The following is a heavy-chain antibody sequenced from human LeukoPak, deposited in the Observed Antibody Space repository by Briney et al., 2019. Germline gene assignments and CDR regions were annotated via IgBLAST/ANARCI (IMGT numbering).Heavy chain of an antibody. Sequence: GGSLRLSCAASGFIFSDYAIHWVRQAPGKGLEWVAVISYDESDKYYADSVKGRFTISRDNSKNTMYLQMNSLRVEDTAVYYCVRDVVFDCSGGACYIFDYWGQGTLVTVSS. CDR3: VRDVVFDCSGGACYIFDY. CDR2: ISYDESDK. CDR1: GFIFSDYA. J-gene: IGHJ4*02. D-gene: IGHD2-15*01. V-gene: IGHV3-30*04.